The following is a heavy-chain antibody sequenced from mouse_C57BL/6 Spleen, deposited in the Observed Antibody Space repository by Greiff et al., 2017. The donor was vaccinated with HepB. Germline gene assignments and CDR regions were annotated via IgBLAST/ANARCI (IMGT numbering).Heavy chain of an antibody. CDR3: AREANYYGSSYEFAY. J-gene: IGHJ3*01. V-gene: IGHV1-55*01. D-gene: IGHD1-1*01. CDR1: GYTFTSYW. Sequence: VQLQQSGAELVKPGASVKMSCKASGYTFTSYWITWVKQRPGQGLEWIGDIYPGSGSTNYNEKFKSKATLTVDTSSSTAYMQLSSLTSEDSAVYYCAREANYYGSSYEFAYWGQGTLVTVSA. CDR2: IYPGSGST.